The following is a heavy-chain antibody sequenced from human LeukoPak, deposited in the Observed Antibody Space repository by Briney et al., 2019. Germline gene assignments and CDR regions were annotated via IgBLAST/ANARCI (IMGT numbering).Heavy chain of an antibody. CDR3: ARSGYSYGYPYYYYGMDV. D-gene: IGHD5-18*01. J-gene: IGHJ6*02. CDR1: GGSISSYY. CDR2: IYHSGST. V-gene: IGHV4-59*01. Sequence: SETLSLTCTVSGGSISSYYWGWIRQPPGKGLEWIGYIYHSGSTNYNPSLKSRVTISVDTSKNQFSLKLSSVTAADTAVYYCARSGYSYGYPYYYYGMDVWGQGTTVTVSS.